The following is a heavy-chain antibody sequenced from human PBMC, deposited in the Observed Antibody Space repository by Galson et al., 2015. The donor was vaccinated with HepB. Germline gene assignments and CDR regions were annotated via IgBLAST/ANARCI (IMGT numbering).Heavy chain of an antibody. Sequence: SLRLSCAASGFTFSSYGMHWVRQAPGKGLEWVAFIRYDGSNKYYADSVKGRFTISRDNSKNTLYLQMNSLRAEDTAVYYCAKGVTMVRTQDYAFDIWGQGTMVTVSS. CDR2: IRYDGSNK. CDR1: GFTFSSYG. CDR3: AKGVTMVRTQDYAFDI. J-gene: IGHJ3*02. D-gene: IGHD3-10*01. V-gene: IGHV3-30*02.